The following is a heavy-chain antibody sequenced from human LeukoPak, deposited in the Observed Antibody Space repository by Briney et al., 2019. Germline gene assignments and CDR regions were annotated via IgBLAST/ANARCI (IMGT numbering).Heavy chain of an antibody. CDR2: IGIAGDT. CDR3: ARGGDRDY. V-gene: IGHV3-13*04. CDR1: GFTFSSYD. Sequence: PGGSLRLSCAASGFTFSSYDMHWVRQVTGKRLEWVSAIGIAGDTYYLDSVKGRFTISRENAKNSLYLQMNSVRAGETAVYYCARGGDRDYWGQGTLVTVSS. J-gene: IGHJ4*02.